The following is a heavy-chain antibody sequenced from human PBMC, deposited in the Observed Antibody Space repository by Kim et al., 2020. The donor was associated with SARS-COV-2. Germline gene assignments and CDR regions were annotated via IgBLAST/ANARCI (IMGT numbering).Heavy chain of an antibody. J-gene: IGHJ4*02. Sequence: SETLSLTCAVYGGSFSGYYWSWIRQPPGKGLEWIGEINHSGSTNYNPSLKSRVTISVDTSKNQFSLKLSSVTAADTAVYYCARAPRCRGRWLQLRSFDYWGQGTLVTVSS. V-gene: IGHV4-34*01. CDR2: INHSGST. CDR1: GGSFSGYY. D-gene: IGHD5-12*01. CDR3: ARAPRCRGRWLQLRSFDY.